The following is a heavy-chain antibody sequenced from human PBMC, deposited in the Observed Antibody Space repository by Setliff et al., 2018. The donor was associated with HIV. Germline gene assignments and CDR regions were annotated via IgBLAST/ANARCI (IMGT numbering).Heavy chain of an antibody. CDR3: ARVKYNSGWLRPPHYFDN. CDR2: LSYSGST. D-gene: IGHD6-19*01. Sequence: SETLSLTCTVSGGSISSSSYYWGWIRQPPGKGLEWIVSLSYSGSTYYNPSLKSRVTISVDTSKNQFSLNLSSVPAADTAVYYCARVKYNSGWLRPPHYFDNWGQGALGTVSS. CDR1: GGSISSSSYY. V-gene: IGHV4-39*07. J-gene: IGHJ4*02.